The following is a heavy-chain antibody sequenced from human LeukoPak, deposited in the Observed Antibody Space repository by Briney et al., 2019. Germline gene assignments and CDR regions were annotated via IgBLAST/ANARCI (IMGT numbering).Heavy chain of an antibody. CDR2: IDWDDDK. Sequence: SGPALVKPTQTLTLTCTFSGFSLSTSGKCVSWIRQPPGKALEWLARIDWDDDKYYSTPLKTRLTISKDTPKNQVVLTMTNMDPVDTATYYCARIKASVGTPVVYFDYWGQGTLVTASS. V-gene: IGHV2-70*11. CDR1: GFSLSTSGKC. CDR3: ARIKASVGTPVVYFDY. J-gene: IGHJ4*02. D-gene: IGHD1-1*01.